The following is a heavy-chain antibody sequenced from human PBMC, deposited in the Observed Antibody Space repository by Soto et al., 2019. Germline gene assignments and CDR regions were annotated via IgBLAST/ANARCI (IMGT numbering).Heavy chain of an antibody. D-gene: IGHD3-16*01. Sequence: QVQLVQSGAEVKNPGASVKVSCKTFGYTFTSYCICWARQAPGQGLEWLGWINTYNGNTNYAQNLQGRVTLTTDTSTSTAYMEQRSLRANDTAIYYCAMVDVYVTPSPQDVWGQGTTVTVSS. V-gene: IGHV1-18*01. CDR2: INTYNGNT. CDR3: AMVDVYVTPSPQDV. J-gene: IGHJ6*02. CDR1: GYTFTSYC.